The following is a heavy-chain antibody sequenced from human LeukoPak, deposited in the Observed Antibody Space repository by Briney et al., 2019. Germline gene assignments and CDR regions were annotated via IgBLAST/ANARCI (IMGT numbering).Heavy chain of an antibody. V-gene: IGHV4-30-2*01. CDR1: GGSISIGGYS. Sequence: PSQTLSLTCAVSGGSISIGGYSWSWIRQPPGKGLEWIGYIYHSGSTYYNPSLKSRVTISVDRSKNQFSLKLSSVTAADTAVYYCARVCSSTSWTPYYYYGMDVWGQGTTVTVSS. J-gene: IGHJ6*02. CDR3: ARVCSSTSWTPYYYYGMDV. D-gene: IGHD2-2*01. CDR2: IYHSGST.